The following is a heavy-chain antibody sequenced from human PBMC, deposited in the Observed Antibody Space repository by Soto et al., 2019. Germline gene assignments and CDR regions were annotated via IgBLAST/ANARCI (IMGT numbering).Heavy chain of an antibody. J-gene: IGHJ4*02. CDR3: ARQGHGSSASFPFDY. V-gene: IGHV5-10-1*03. D-gene: IGHD1-26*01. Sequence: EVQLVQSGAEVKKPGESLRISCRTSGYTFNDYYITWVRQVPGKGLEWLGRIDPSDSYTHYSPSSEGHVTISEDKSLKTAYVQWSSLGVSDTAIYYCARQGHGSSASFPFDYWGQGTLVTVSS. CDR1: GYTFNDYY. CDR2: IDPSDSYT.